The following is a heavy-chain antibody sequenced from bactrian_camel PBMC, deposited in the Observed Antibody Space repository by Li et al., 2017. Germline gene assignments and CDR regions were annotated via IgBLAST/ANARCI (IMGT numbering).Heavy chain of an antibody. CDR1: GFSFSAYH. J-gene: IGHJ4*01. Sequence: DVQLVESGGGLVQPGGSLRLACVGSGFSFSAYHMTWVRQAPGKGLEWVSSINSGSATNYGDSVKGRFTISQDTAKNSVTLSMNSLKPEDTGTYYCALGPESGRLKWGDCLKFTSENYWGQGTQVTVS. CDR2: INSGSAT. CDR3: ALGPESGRLKWGDCLKFTSENY. D-gene: IGHD1*01. V-gene: IGHV3S40*01.